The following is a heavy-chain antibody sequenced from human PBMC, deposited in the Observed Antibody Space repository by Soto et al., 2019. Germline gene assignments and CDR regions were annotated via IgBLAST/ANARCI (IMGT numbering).Heavy chain of an antibody. V-gene: IGHV1-2*02. CDR2: INPNSGGT. CDR3: ARDRGYSSGPRDY. CDR1: GYTFTGYY. Sequence: VASVKVSCKASGYTFTGYYMHWVRQAPGQGLEWMGWINPNSGGTNYAQKFQGRVTMTRDTSISTAYMELSRLRSDDTAVYYCARDRGYSSGPRDYWGQGTLVTVSS. J-gene: IGHJ4*02. D-gene: IGHD6-19*01.